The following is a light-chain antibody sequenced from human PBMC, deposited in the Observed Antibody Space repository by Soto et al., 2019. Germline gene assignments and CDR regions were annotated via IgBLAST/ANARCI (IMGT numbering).Light chain of an antibody. CDR2: AAS. Sequence: DILLTQSPSFLSASVGDRVTITCRAIQGISSSLAWYQHKPRQAPNLLIYAASTLQTGVPTRFTGSGSGTEFTLTISSLQPEDCASYYCEQVNSYHLTFGGGTEVEIK. J-gene: IGKJ4*01. CDR1: QGISSS. V-gene: IGKV1-9*01. CDR3: EQVNSYHLT.